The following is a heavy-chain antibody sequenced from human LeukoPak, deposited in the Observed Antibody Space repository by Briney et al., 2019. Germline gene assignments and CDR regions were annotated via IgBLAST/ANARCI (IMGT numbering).Heavy chain of an antibody. CDR2: ISAYNGNT. D-gene: IGHD4-17*01. CDR3: ASPASYGDYDGAAFDI. J-gene: IGHJ3*02. CDR1: GDTFIPYT. Sequence: ASVKVSCKASGDTFIPYTFSWVRQAPGQGLEWMGWISAYNGNTNYAQKLQGRVTMTTDTSTSTAYMELRSLRSDDTAVYYCASPASYGDYDGAAFDIWGQGTMVTVSS. V-gene: IGHV1-18*04.